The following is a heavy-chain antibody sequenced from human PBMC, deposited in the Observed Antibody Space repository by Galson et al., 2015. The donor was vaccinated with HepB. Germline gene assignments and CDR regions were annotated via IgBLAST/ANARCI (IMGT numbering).Heavy chain of an antibody. D-gene: IGHD3-22*01. CDR3: ARARYYDSSGYVSGYYFDY. J-gene: IGHJ4*02. Sequence: ETLSLTCTVSGGSISSYYWSWIRQPAGKGLEWIGRIYTSGSTNYNPSLKSRVTMSVDTSKNQFSLKLSSVTAADTAVYYCARARYYDSSGYVSGYYFDYWGQGTLVTVSS. CDR2: IYTSGST. CDR1: GGSISSYY. V-gene: IGHV4-4*07.